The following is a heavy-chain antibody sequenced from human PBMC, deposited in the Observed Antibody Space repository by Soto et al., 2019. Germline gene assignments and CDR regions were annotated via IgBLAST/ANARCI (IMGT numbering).Heavy chain of an antibody. CDR1: GFTFSSYA. Sequence: VGSLRLSCAASGFTFSSYAMIWVRQAPGKGLEWVPAISGSGGSTYYADSVKGRFTISRDNSKNTLYLQMNSLRAEDTAVYYCAKVGLHLGELSFLPRYYFDYWGQGTLVTVSS. D-gene: IGHD3-16*02. V-gene: IGHV3-23*01. CDR2: ISGSGGST. CDR3: AKVGLHLGELSFLPRYYFDY. J-gene: IGHJ4*02.